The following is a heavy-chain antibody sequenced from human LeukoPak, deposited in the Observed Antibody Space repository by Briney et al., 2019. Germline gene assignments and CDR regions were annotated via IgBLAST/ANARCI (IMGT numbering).Heavy chain of an antibody. Sequence: GRSLRLSCAASGFTFSSYGMHWVRQAPGKGLEWVAVISYDGSNKYYADSVKGRFTTSRDNSKNTLYLQMNSLRAEDTAVYYCAKATGYSSRIYYYYGMDVWGKGTTVTVSS. CDR3: AKATGYSSRIYYYYGMDV. D-gene: IGHD6-13*01. CDR2: ISYDGSNK. CDR1: GFTFSSYG. J-gene: IGHJ6*04. V-gene: IGHV3-30*18.